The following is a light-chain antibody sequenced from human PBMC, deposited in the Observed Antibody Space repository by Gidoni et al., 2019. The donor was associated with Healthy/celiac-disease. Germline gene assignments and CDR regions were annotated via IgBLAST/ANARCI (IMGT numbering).Light chain of an antibody. J-gene: IGKJ1*01. Sequence: EIVLTQSPGTLSLSPGERATLSCRASQSVSNSYLAWYQQKPGQAPRLLIYGASSRATGIPDRFSGSGSGTDFTLTISRLEPEDFAVYYCQQYGNSPWTFGHXTKVEIK. CDR2: GAS. V-gene: IGKV3-20*01. CDR1: QSVSNSY. CDR3: QQYGNSPWT.